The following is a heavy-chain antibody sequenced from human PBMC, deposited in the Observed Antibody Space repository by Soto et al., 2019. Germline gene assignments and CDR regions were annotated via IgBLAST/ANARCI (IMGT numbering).Heavy chain of an antibody. V-gene: IGHV4-30-2*01. CDR2: IYHSGST. CDR3: VRLIGNSWLDF. J-gene: IGHJ5*01. D-gene: IGHD1-26*01. CDR1: GGSISSGGYS. Sequence: SETLSLTCAVSGGSISSGGYSWSWIRQPPGKGLEWIGYIYHSGSTYYNPSLKSRVTISADRSKNQFSLKLSSVTAADTAVYYCVRLIGNSWLDFWGQGTLVTVSS.